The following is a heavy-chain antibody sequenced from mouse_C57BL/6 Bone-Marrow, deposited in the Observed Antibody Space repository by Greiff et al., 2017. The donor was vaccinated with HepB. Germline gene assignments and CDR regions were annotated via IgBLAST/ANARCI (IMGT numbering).Heavy chain of an antibody. CDR3: ARLSTGTGFAY. Sequence: EVKLEESGGGLVQPGESLKLSCESNEYDFPSHDMSWVRKTPEKRLELVAAINSDGGSTYYPDTMERRFIISRDNTKKTLYLQMSSLRSEDTALYYCARLSTGTGFAYWGQGTLVTVSA. V-gene: IGHV5-2*03. CDR2: INSDGGST. J-gene: IGHJ3*01. CDR1: EYDFPSHD. D-gene: IGHD4-1*02.